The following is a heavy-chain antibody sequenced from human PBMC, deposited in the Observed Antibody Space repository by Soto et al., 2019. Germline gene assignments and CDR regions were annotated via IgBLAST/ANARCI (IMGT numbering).Heavy chain of an antibody. V-gene: IGHV3-30-3*01. J-gene: IGHJ6*02. CDR1: GFTFSSYA. CDR2: ISYDGSNK. D-gene: IGHD3-9*01. CDR3: ARVQYLILTDYHSYGMDV. Sequence: PGGSLRLSCAASGFTFSSYAMHWVRQAPGKGLEWVAVISYDGSNKYYADSVKGRFTISRDNSKNTLYLQMNSLRAEDTAVYYCARVQYLILTDYHSYGMDVWGQGTTVTVSS.